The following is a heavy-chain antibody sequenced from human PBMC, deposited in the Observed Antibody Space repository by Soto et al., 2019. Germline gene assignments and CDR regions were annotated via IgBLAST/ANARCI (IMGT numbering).Heavy chain of an antibody. V-gene: IGHV4-30-2*01. J-gene: IGHJ3*02. D-gene: IGHD3-22*01. Sequence: SETLSLTCAVSGGSISSGGYSWSWIRQPPGKGLEWIGYIYHSGSTYYNPSLKSRVTISVDRSKNQFSLKLSSVTAADTAVYYCARLQDYYDSSGYDAFDIWGQGTMVTVSS. CDR3: ARLQDYYDSSGYDAFDI. CDR2: IYHSGST. CDR1: GGSISSGGYS.